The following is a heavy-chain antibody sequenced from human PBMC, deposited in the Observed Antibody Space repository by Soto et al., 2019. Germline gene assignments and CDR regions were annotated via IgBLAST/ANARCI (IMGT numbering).Heavy chain of an antibody. V-gene: IGHV4-34*01. J-gene: IGHJ6*02. CDR3: ARGKRITMVRGVRPYYYYGMDV. CDR2: INHSGST. CDR1: GGSFSGYY. Sequence: SETLSLTCAVYGGSFSGYYWSWIRQPPGKGLEWIGEINHSGSTNYNPSLKSRVTISVDTSKNQFSLKLSSVTAADTAVYYCARGKRITMVRGVRPYYYYGMDVWGQGTTVTGSS. D-gene: IGHD3-10*01.